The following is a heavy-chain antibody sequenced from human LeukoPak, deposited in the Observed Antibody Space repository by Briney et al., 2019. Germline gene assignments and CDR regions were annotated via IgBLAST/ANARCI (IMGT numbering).Heavy chain of an antibody. Sequence: GGSLRLSCAASGFTFRSYTINWVRQAPGKGLEWVSAISGSGGSTYYADSVKGRFTISRDNSKNTLYPQMNSLRAEDTAVYYCAKDGGSYPDYFDYWGQGTLVTVSS. J-gene: IGHJ4*02. CDR3: AKDGGSYPDYFDY. CDR1: GFTFRSYT. V-gene: IGHV3-23*01. CDR2: ISGSGGST. D-gene: IGHD1-26*01.